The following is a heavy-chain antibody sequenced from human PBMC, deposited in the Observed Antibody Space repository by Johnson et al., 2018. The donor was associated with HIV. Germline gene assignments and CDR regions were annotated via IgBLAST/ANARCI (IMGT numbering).Heavy chain of an antibody. J-gene: IGHJ3*02. CDR1: GFTFASSA. CDR3: AKDLLTLDAFDI. CDR2: ISDSGST. V-gene: IGHV3-23*04. Sequence: EVQLVESGGGLEQPGGSLRLSCAASGFTFASSAMSWVRQAPGKGLEWASAISDSGSTHYADSVKGRFTISRDNSKNTLYLQMNSLRAEDTAVYYCAKDLLTLDAFDIWGQGTMVTVSS.